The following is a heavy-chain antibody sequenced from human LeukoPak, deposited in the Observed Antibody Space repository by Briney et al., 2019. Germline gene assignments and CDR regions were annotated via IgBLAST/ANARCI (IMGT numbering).Heavy chain of an antibody. J-gene: IGHJ5*02. CDR1: GYSFTSYW. CDR2: IYPGDSDT. Sequence: GESLKISCKGSGYSFTSYWIGGVRQMPGKGLEWMGIIYPGDSDTRYSPPFQGEVTISADKTISTVYLQWSSLEVSDTAIYYCARRGRGDWFDPWGQGTLVTVSS. CDR3: ARRGRGDWFDP. D-gene: IGHD1-26*01. V-gene: IGHV5-51*01.